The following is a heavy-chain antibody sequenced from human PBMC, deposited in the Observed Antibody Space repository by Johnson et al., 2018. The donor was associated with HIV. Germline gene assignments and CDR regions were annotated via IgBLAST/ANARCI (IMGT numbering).Heavy chain of an antibody. J-gene: IGHJ3*01. CDR2: IYSGGST. V-gene: IGHV3-66*01. Sequence: VQLVESGGGLVQPGGSLRLSCAASGFTVSSNYMTWVRQAPGKGLEWVSVIYSGGSTYYADSVKGRFTISRDNSKNTLYLQMNSLRAEDTAVYYCASSGYGDYSHLFDVWGQGTMVTVSS. CDR1: GFTVSSNY. D-gene: IGHD2-21*02. CDR3: ASSGYGDYSHLFDV.